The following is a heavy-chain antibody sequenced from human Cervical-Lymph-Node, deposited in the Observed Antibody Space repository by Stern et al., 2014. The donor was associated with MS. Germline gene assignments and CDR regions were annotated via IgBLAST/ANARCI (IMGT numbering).Heavy chain of an antibody. CDR1: GFSLSNARMG. CDR2: LFSADEK. V-gene: IGHV2-26*01. Sequence: QINLKESGPVLVKPTETLMLTCTVSGFSLSNARMGVSWIRQPPGKALEWLAHLFSADEKSYSQYLKSRLTIAKATSKSQVVLTMTNMDPVDTATYFCARILYDGAYRGDYWGQGILVTVSS. CDR3: ARILYDGAYRGDY. D-gene: IGHD3-10*01. J-gene: IGHJ4*02.